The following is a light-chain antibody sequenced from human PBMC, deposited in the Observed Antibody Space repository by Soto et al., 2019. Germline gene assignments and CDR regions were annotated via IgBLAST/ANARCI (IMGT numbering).Light chain of an antibody. J-gene: IGLJ2*01. CDR1: SSDIGDYNY. Sequence: ALTQPASVSGSPGQSITISCTGSSSDIGDYNYVSWFQQHPGTAPKLIIFEVSNRPSGISDRFYGSKSGNTASLTISGLQAEDEADYYCNSYTSVTTPHLVFGGGTKLTVL. V-gene: IGLV2-14*01. CDR2: EVS. CDR3: NSYTSVTTPHLV.